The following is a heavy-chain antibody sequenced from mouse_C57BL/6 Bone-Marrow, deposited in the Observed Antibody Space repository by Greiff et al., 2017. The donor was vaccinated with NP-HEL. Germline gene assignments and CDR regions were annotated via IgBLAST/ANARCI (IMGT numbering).Heavy chain of an antibody. V-gene: IGHV5-6*01. CDR3: ANFGVTSFAY. CDR2: ISSGGSYT. Sequence: EVQGVESGGDLVKPGGSLKLSCAASGFTFSSYGMSWVRQTPDKRLEWVATISSGGSYTYYPDRVKGRFTISRDNAKNTLYLQMSSLKSEDTAMYYCANFGVTSFAYWGQGTLVTVSA. CDR1: GFTFSSYG. D-gene: IGHD2-2*01. J-gene: IGHJ3*01.